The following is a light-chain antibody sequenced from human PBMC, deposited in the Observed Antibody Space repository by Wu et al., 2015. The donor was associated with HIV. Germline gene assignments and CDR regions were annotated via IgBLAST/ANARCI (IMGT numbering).Light chain of an antibody. CDR1: LSISSNY. CDR2: GAS. Sequence: EIVLTQSPDILSLPPGERATLSCRASLSISSNYLAWYQQKPGQAPKLLIHGASNRATGIPDRFSGSGSRTDFTLTISRLKPEDFALYYCHQYGTSPFTFGQGTKLEIK. J-gene: IGKJ2*01. V-gene: IGKV3-20*01. CDR3: HQYGTSPFT.